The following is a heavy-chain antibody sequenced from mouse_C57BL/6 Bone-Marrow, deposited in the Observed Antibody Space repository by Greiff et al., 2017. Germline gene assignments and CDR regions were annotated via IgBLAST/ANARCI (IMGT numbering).Heavy chain of an antibody. J-gene: IGHJ2*01. CDR3: ARGLAYYFDY. V-gene: IGHV1-76*01. Sequence: QVQLQQSGAELVRPGASVKLSCKASGYTFTDYYINWVKQRPGQGLEWIARIYPGSGNTYYNEKFKGKATLTAEKSSSTAYMQLSSLTSEDSAVYFCARGLAYYFDYWGQGTTLTVSS. D-gene: IGHD4-1*01. CDR2: IYPGSGNT. CDR1: GYTFTDYY.